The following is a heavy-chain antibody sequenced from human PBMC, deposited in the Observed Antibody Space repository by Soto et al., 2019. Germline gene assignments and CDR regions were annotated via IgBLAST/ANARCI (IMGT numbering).Heavy chain of an antibody. CDR1: GGSISSGGYY. Sequence: QVQLQESGPGLVKPSQTLSLTCTVSGGSISSGGYYWSWIRQHPGKGLEWIGYMYYSGSTYYNPSLKNRVTRSIDTSKNQFSLKLSSVTAADTAVYYCARFIPGTGNDYWGHGTLVTVSS. D-gene: IGHD1-20*01. CDR3: ARFIPGTGNDY. J-gene: IGHJ4*01. V-gene: IGHV4-31*03. CDR2: MYYSGST.